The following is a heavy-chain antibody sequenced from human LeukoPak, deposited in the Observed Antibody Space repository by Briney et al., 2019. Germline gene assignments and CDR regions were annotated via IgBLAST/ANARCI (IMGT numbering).Heavy chain of an antibody. J-gene: IGHJ4*02. CDR2: IYYTGSS. CDR1: GGSISTYY. V-gene: IGHV4-59*12. D-gene: IGHD1-26*01. Sequence: PSETLSLTCTVSGGSISTYYWNWIRQPPGEGLEWIGYIYYTGSSNYNPSLKSRVTISLDTSKNQYSLKLRSVTAADTAVYYCAREGVVGATTPFDHWGQGTLVTVSS. CDR3: AREGVVGATTPFDH.